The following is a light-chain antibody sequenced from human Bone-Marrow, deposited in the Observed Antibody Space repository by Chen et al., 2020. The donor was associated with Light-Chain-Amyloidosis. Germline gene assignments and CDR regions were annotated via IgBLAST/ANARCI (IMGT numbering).Light chain of an antibody. Sequence: QSALTQPASVSGSPGQSITISCTGTSSDVASYNYVSWYQQHPGKAPKLLIYDVTNRPSGVSYRFSGSKSGNTASLTVSGLQAEDEADYYCSSYTVSSTWVFGGGTKLTVL. CDR2: DVT. V-gene: IGLV2-14*01. CDR3: SSYTVSSTWV. CDR1: SSDVASYNY. J-gene: IGLJ3*02.